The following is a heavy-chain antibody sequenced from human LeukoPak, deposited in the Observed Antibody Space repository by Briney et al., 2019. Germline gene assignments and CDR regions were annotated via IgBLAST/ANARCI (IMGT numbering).Heavy chain of an antibody. D-gene: IGHD5-18*01. J-gene: IGHJ5*02. V-gene: IGHV4-39*01. CDR1: GDSISNTHFY. CDR2: VFYTGAT. Sequence: SETLSLTCTVSGDSISNTHFYWDWIRQPPGKGLEWIGSVFYTGATYYNPSLTSRITMSVDTSNNQFSLKLSSVTATDTAVYFCARTLSRGYTFGYYFAPWGRGTLVTVSS. CDR3: ARTLSRGYTFGYYFAP.